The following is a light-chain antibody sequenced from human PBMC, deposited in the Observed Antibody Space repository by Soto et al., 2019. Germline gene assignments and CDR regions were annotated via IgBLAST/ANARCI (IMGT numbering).Light chain of an antibody. Sequence: QSALTQPASVSGSPGQSITISCTGTSSDVGSYNLVSWYQQHPGKVPKIMIYEASKRPSGAPNRFSGSKSDNTASLTISGLQAEDEADYYCCSYAGSSTWVFGTGTKVTV. CDR1: SSDVGSYNL. J-gene: IGLJ1*01. V-gene: IGLV2-23*01. CDR3: CSYAGSSTWV. CDR2: EAS.